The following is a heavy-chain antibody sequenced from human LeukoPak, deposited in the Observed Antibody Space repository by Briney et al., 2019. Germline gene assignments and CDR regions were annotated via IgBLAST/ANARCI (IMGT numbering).Heavy chain of an antibody. D-gene: IGHD1-26*01. Sequence: GASVKVSCKVFGYTFTDYYMHWVRQAPGQGLEWMGWINPNSGGTNYAPKFRGRVTMTRDTSIGTAYMELTRLTSDDTAMYYCTRDSTVGATPSFDYWGQGVLVTVSS. J-gene: IGHJ4*02. CDR3: TRDSTVGATPSFDY. CDR1: GYTFTDYY. V-gene: IGHV1-2*02. CDR2: INPNSGGT.